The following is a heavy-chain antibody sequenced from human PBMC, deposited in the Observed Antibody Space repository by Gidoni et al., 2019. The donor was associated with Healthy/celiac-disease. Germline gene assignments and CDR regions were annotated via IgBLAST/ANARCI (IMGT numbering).Heavy chain of an antibody. V-gene: IGHV3-11*06. CDR3: ARGGYDSPIWPFDY. J-gene: IGHJ4*02. Sequence: GGSLRLSCAASGFTFSDYYMSWIRQAPGKGLEWVSYISSSSSYTNYADSVKGRFTISRDNAKNSLYLQMNSLRAEDTAVYYCARGGYDSPIWPFDYWGQGTLVTVSS. D-gene: IGHD5-12*01. CDR1: GFTFSDYY. CDR2: ISSSSSYT.